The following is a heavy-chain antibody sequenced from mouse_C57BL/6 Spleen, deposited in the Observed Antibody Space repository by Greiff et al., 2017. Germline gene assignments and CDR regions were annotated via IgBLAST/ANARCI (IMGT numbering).Heavy chain of an antibody. Sequence: DVHLVESGGGLVQPKGSLKLSCAASGFSFNTYAMNWVRQAPGKGLEWVARIRSKSNNYATYYADSVKDRFTISRDDSESMLYLQMNNLKTEDTAMYYCVRLWEYYYAMDYWGQGTSVTVSS. CDR1: GFSFNTYA. J-gene: IGHJ4*01. CDR3: VRLWEYYYAMDY. CDR2: IRSKSNNYAT. V-gene: IGHV10-1*01. D-gene: IGHD4-1*01.